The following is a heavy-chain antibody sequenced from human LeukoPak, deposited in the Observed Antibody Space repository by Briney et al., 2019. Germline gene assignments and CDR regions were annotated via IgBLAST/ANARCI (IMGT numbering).Heavy chain of an antibody. CDR2: INHSGST. CDR1: SGSFSGYY. CDR3: TRRRNYLSHFDY. D-gene: IGHD1-7*01. Sequence: PSETLSLTCTVYSGSFSGYYWSWIRQPPGKGLEWIGEINHSGSTNYNPSLKSRVTISVDTSKNQFSLKLSSVTAADTAVYYCTRRRNYLSHFDYWGQGTLVTVSS. J-gene: IGHJ4*02. V-gene: IGHV4-34*01.